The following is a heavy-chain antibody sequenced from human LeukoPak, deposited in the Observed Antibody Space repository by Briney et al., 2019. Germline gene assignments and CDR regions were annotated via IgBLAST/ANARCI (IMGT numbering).Heavy chain of an antibody. CDR2: IRYDGSNK. CDR1: GFTFSSYG. J-gene: IGHJ4*02. D-gene: IGHD3-22*01. CDR3: ARDRRYYYDSGGYYDY. V-gene: IGHV3-30*02. Sequence: PGGSLRLSCAASGFTFSSYGMHWVRQAPGKGLEWVAFIRYDGSNKYYADSVKGRFTISRDNSRTTVYLQMNSLRAEDTAVYYCARDRRYYYDSGGYYDYWGQGTLVTVSS.